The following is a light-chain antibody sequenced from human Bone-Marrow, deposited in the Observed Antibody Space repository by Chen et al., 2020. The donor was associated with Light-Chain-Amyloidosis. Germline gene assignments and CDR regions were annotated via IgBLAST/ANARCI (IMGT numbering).Light chain of an antibody. CDR1: NIGSTS. J-gene: IGLJ3*02. V-gene: IGLV3-21*02. CDR2: DDS. Sequence: SYLLTLPSSVSAAPGQTATIACGGNNIGSTSVHWYQHTPGQAPLLVVYDDSDRPSGIPERLSGSNSGNTATLTISRVEAGDEADYYCQVWDRSSDRPVFGGGTKLTVL. CDR3: QVWDRSSDRPV.